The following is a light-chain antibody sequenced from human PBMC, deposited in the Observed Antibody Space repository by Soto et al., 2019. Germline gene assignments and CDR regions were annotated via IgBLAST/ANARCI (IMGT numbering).Light chain of an antibody. V-gene: IGKV3-20*01. J-gene: IGKJ1*01. CDR3: QQYGGSLPT. Sequence: EIVLTQSPGTLSLSPGERATFSCRASQSVTSSSLAWYQQKPGQAPRLLIYGASNRATGIPDRFSGSGSGTDFTLTINRLEPEDFAVYCCQQYGGSLPTFGQGTKVEIK. CDR1: QSVTSSS. CDR2: GAS.